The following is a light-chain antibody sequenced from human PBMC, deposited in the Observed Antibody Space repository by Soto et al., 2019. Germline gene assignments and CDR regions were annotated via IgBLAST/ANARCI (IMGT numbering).Light chain of an antibody. J-gene: IGKJ1*01. CDR1: QNVRTC. Sequence: TREPSTMTVYRGGRATLYSGASQNVRTCLDWYNQQPGQAPRPLTYGASNRATGIPARFSGSGSGTDFTLTTSSVVPEEFAVYCCTHHRHWPPWTPGHGTKVDI. CDR2: GAS. CDR3: THHRHWPPWT. V-gene: IGKV3-11*01.